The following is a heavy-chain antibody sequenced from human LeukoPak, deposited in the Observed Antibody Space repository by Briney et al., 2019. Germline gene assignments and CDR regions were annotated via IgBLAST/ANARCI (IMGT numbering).Heavy chain of an antibody. V-gene: IGHV3-23*01. J-gene: IGHJ4*02. D-gene: IGHD6-25*01. Sequence: GGSLRLSCAASGLTFSSQAMSWVRQAPGKGLEWVSAISGGGDKTYYADSVKGRFTISRDNSKNKLYVQMNNLKVEDTAVYYCAKSAGYTSGSQHNFDYWGQGTLVTVSS. CDR1: GLTFSSQA. CDR2: ISGGGDKT. CDR3: AKSAGYTSGSQHNFDY.